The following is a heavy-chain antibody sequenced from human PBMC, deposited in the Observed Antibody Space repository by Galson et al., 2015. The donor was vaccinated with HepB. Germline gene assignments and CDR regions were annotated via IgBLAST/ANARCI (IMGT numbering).Heavy chain of an antibody. CDR1: GFTFSSYS. Sequence: SLRLSCAASGFTFSSYSMNWVRQAPGKGLEWVSSISSSSSYIYYADSVKGRFTISRDNAKNSLYLQMNSLRAEDTAVYYCARDNLSDGDYAFDYWGQGTLVTVSS. CDR3: ARDNLSDGDYAFDY. D-gene: IGHD4-17*01. J-gene: IGHJ4*02. V-gene: IGHV3-21*01. CDR2: ISSSSSYI.